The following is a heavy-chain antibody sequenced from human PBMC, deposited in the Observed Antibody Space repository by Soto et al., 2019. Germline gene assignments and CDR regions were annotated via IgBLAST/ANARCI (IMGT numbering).Heavy chain of an antibody. V-gene: IGHV4-38-2*01. CDR3: ARVGDGYNYVDY. D-gene: IGHD1-26*01. CDR2: IYRSGSA. CDR1: GYSISSGYY. Sequence: SETLSLTCVVSGYSISSGYYWGWIRQPPGTGLEWIGSIYRSGSAYYNPSLKSRVTISIDTSKNQCSLKLNSVTAADTAVYYCARVGDGYNYVDYWGQGTLVTVFS. J-gene: IGHJ4*02.